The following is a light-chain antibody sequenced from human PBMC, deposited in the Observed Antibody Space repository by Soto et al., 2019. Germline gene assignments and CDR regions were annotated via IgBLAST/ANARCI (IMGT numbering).Light chain of an antibody. CDR2: AAS. V-gene: IGKV1-39*01. CDR1: QSISNY. Sequence: DIQMPQSPFSLSAYVGDRVTITCRASQSISNYLNWYQQRPGKAPKLLIYAASNLQSGVPSRFSGSGSGTDFTLTVSSLQPEDFATYYCQHSYSAPRTFGQGTKLEIK. J-gene: IGKJ2*01. CDR3: QHSYSAPRT.